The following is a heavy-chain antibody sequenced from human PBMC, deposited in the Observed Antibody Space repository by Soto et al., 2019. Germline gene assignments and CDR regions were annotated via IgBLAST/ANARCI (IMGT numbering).Heavy chain of an antibody. CDR2: IDEDGNEK. D-gene: IGHD5-18*01. CDR1: GCTFSNSW. Sequence: GGPLRLSCAASGCTFSNSWMTWVRQAPGKGLEWVANIDEDGNEKNIVDSVKGRFTIFRDNAKSSLYLQMNSLRVEDTAMYYCARDRGYNCYDYWGQGTVVTVSS. V-gene: IGHV3-7*05. J-gene: IGHJ4*02. CDR3: ARDRGYNCYDY.